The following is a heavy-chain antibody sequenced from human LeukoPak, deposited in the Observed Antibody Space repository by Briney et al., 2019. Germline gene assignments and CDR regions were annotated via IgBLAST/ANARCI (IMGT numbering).Heavy chain of an antibody. CDR2: ISWDGGST. J-gene: IGHJ4*02. CDR3: AKGGSYRSQPYFDY. D-gene: IGHD3-16*02. V-gene: IGHV3-43*01. CDR1: GFTFDDYT. Sequence: PGGSLRLSCAASGFTFDDYTMHWVRQAPGKGLEWVSLISWDGGSTYYADSVKGRFTISRDNSKNTVYLQMNSLRAEDTAVYYCAKGGSYRSQPYFDYWGQGTPVTVSS.